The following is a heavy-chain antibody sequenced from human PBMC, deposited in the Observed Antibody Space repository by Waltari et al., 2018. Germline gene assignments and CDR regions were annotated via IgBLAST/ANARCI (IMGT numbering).Heavy chain of an antibody. CDR1: GGSISSGGYY. Sequence: QVQLQESGPGLVKPSQTLSLTCTVSGGSISSGGYYWSWIRQHPGKGLEWIGYIFYSGSSYYNTSLKRRVTIPVDTSKNQFSLKLSSVTAADTAVYYCARDHRDSSSCWGQGTLVTVSS. V-gene: IGHV4-31*03. CDR2: IFYSGSS. CDR3: ARDHRDSSSC. D-gene: IGHD6-13*01. J-gene: IGHJ4*02.